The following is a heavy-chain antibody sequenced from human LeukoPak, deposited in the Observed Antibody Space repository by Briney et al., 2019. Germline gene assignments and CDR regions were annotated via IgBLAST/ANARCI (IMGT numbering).Heavy chain of an antibody. J-gene: IGHJ4*02. CDR1: GGSISSYY. Sequence: SETLSLTCTVSGGSISSYYWSWIRQPPGKGVEWIGYIYYTGSTNYNPSLKSRVTISLDTSKNQFSLKLGSVTAADTAVYYCARQATVTTYYFDYWGQGTLVTVSS. V-gene: IGHV4-59*01. D-gene: IGHD4-17*01. CDR2: IYYTGST. CDR3: ARQATVTTYYFDY.